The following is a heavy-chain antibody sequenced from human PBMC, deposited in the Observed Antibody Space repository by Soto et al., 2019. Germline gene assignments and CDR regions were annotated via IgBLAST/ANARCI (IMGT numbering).Heavy chain of an antibody. V-gene: IGHV4-39*01. CDR3: VSQRTSVLTQAYFDY. Sequence: SETLSLTTTVSGGSVSNSKYYWGWIRQSPGKGLEWIGSVYYRGRSYSKSSVKSRVTISVDTSKNQFSLNLNSVTASDTAVYYCVSQRTSVLTQAYFDYWGPGALVTVSS. CDR2: VYYRGRS. CDR1: GGSVSNSKYY. D-gene: IGHD2-8*01. J-gene: IGHJ4*02.